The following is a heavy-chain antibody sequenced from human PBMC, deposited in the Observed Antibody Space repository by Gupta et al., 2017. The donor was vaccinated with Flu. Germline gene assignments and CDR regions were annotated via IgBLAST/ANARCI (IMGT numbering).Heavy chain of an antibody. CDR1: GYTFTSHY. J-gene: IGHJ6*02. V-gene: IGHV1-46*03. Sequence: QMQLVQSGAEVKQPGGSVGDSCKASGYTFTSHYIHWVRQAPGQGLEWMGMINPSGGTTTNAQKFQGRVTMTRDTPTSTVYMDLSSLRSEDTAVYFCTCGSGTQWSGKCALDVWGQGTTVTVSS. CDR3: TCGSGTQWSGKCALDV. D-gene: IGHD3-10*01. CDR2: INPSGGTT.